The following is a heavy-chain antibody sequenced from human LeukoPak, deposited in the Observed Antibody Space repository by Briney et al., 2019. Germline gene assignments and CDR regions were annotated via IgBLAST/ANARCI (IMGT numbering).Heavy chain of an antibody. V-gene: IGHV4-59*11. CDR3: SISSPAGYYYYVDV. Sequence: PSETLSLTCTVSGGSIRIHYWSCVRQPPGKGMEWIGYIYDGGSSNYSPSLKSRVTMSVDTSTNQFSLKLSSVSAADTAVYFCSISSPAGYYYYVDVWGKGTTVTVSS. J-gene: IGHJ6*03. CDR1: GGSIRIHY. CDR2: IYDGGSS.